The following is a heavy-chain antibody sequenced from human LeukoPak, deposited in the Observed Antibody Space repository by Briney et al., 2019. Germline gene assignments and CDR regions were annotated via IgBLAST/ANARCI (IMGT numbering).Heavy chain of an antibody. D-gene: IGHD2-2*01. CDR1: GGSISSYY. CDR2: IYYSGST. J-gene: IGHJ6*03. Sequence: SETLSLTCTVSGGSISSYYWSWIRQPPGKGLEWIGYIYYSGSTSYNPSLKSRVTISVDTSKNQFSLKLSSVTAADTAVYYCAIGYCSSTSCSGLYYYYMDVWGKGTTVTVSS. CDR3: AIGYCSSTSCSGLYYYYMDV. V-gene: IGHV4-59*01.